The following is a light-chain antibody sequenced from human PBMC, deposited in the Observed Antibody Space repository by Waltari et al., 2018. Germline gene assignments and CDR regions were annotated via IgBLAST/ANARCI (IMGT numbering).Light chain of an antibody. CDR2: VAS. Sequence: EIVLTQSPGTLSLSPGERATLSCRATQSVSHNNLAWYQQKGGQAPRLLIYVASSRATGIPDRFSGSGSGTDFTLSISRLEPEDYGVYYCQQYAGTPITFGGGTKVEI. CDR1: QSVSHNN. CDR3: QQYAGTPIT. V-gene: IGKV3-20*01. J-gene: IGKJ4*01.